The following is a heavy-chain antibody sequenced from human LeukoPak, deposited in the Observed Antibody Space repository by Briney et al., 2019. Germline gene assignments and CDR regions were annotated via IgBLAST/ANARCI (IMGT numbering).Heavy chain of an antibody. CDR2: ISDSSSAI. Sequence: GGSLRLSCAASGFTFSIYSMTWVRQTPGKGPEWVSYISDSSSAIYYADSVEGRFTIFRDNDKNSLYLQMNSLRVDDTAVYYCARGYGTSWFYSWGQGTLVTVSS. D-gene: IGHD6-13*01. CDR3: ARGYGTSWFYS. J-gene: IGHJ5*01. CDR1: GFTFSIYS. V-gene: IGHV3-48*04.